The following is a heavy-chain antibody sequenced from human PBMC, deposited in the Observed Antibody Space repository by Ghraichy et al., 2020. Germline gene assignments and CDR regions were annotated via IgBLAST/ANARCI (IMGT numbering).Heavy chain of an antibody. CDR3: ARDGDSHNPYYFDY. D-gene: IGHD4-17*01. V-gene: IGHV4-4*02. Sequence: SETLSLTCAVSGGSISSSNWWNWVRQPPGKGLEWIGEIYHSGSTNYNPSLKSRVTISVDKSKNQFSLKLSSVTAADTAVYYCARDGDSHNPYYFDYWGQGTLVTVSS. CDR2: IYHSGST. CDR1: GGSISSSNW. J-gene: IGHJ4*02.